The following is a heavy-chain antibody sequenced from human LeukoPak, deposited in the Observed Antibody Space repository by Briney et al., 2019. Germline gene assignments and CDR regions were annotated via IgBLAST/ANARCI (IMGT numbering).Heavy chain of an antibody. V-gene: IGHV4-4*07. CDR1: GGSISSYY. CDR3: ASTYYYDSSGPFDY. CDR2: IYSSGAT. D-gene: IGHD3-22*01. J-gene: IGHJ4*02. Sequence: PSETLSLTCTVSGGSISSYYWSWIRQPAGKPLEWIGRIYSSGATSYNPSLKSRVTMSVHTSKNQFSLKLSSVTAADTAVYYCASTYYYDSSGPFDYWGQGTLVTVSS.